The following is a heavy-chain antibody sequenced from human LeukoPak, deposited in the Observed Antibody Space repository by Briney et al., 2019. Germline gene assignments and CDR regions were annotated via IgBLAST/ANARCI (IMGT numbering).Heavy chain of an antibody. V-gene: IGHV1-2*02. J-gene: IGHJ4*02. CDR3: ARDSVSYYDSSGFDY. Sequence: ASVKVSCKASGYTFTGYYMHWVRQAPGQGLEWMGWINPNSGGTNYAQKFQGRVTMTRDTSISTAYKELSRLRSDDTAVYYCARDSVSYYDSSGFDYWGQGTLVTVSS. CDR1: GYTFTGYY. CDR2: INPNSGGT. D-gene: IGHD3-22*01.